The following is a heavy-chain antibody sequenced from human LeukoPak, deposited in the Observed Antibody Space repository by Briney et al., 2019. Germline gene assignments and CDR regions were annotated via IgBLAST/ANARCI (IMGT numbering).Heavy chain of an antibody. CDR3: VRDYSWGFDY. J-gene: IGHJ4*02. V-gene: IGHV3-11*06. D-gene: IGHD3-16*01. Sequence: GGSLRLSCAASGFIFSDYSMNWVRQAPGKGLEWISRIYSGSSDATYAGSVKGRFTVSRDNARNSPYLQMNSLRGEDTAVYYCVRDYSWGFDYWGQGTLVTVSS. CDR1: GFIFSDYS. CDR2: IYSGSSDA.